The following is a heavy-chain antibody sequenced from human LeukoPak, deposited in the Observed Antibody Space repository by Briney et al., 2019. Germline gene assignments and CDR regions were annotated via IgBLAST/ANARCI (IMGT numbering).Heavy chain of an antibody. CDR1: GGSISSYY. CDR3: ASDEGSGFGPNPWD. V-gene: IGHV4-4*07. CDR2: IYTSGST. J-gene: IGHJ4*02. Sequence: SETLSLTCTVSGGSISSYYWSWIRQPAGKGLEWIGRIYTSGSTNYNPSLKSRVTMSVDTSKNQFSLKLSSVTAADTAVYYCASDEGSGFGPNPWDWGQGTLVTVSS. D-gene: IGHD6-19*01.